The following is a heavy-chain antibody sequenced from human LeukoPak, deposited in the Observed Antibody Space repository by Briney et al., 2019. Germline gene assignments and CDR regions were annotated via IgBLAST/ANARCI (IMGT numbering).Heavy chain of an antibody. Sequence: GASVKVSCKASGYTFTGYYMHWVRQAPGQGLEWMGWINPNSGGTNYAQEFQGWVTMTRDTSISTAYMELSRLRSDDTAVYYCARETAYYYDSSGFRAFDIWGQGTMVTVSS. D-gene: IGHD3-22*01. CDR3: ARETAYYYDSSGFRAFDI. J-gene: IGHJ3*02. CDR1: GYTFTGYY. CDR2: INPNSGGT. V-gene: IGHV1-2*04.